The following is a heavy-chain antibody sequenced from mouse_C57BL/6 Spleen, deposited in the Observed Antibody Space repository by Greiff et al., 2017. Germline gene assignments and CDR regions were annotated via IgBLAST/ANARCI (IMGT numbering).Heavy chain of an antibody. J-gene: IGHJ1*03. Sequence: EVMLVESEGGLVQPGSSMKLSCTASGFTFSDYYMAWVRQVPEKGLEWVANINYDGSSTYYLDSLKSRFIISRDNAKNILYLQMSSLKSEDTATYYCARVPLFDVWGTGATVTVSS. V-gene: IGHV5-16*01. CDR2: INYDGSST. CDR3: ARVPLFDV. CDR1: GFTFSDYY.